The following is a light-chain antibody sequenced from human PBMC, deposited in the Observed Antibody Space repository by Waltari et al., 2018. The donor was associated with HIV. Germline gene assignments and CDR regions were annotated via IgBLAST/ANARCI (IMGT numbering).Light chain of an antibody. Sequence: QSLLTQPPSVSGAPGQRVTISCTGSSSNIGAGYDVHWYQQLPGTAPKLLIYGNSNRPSGVPDRFSGSKSDTSASLAITGRRAEDEADYYCQSYDSSLSGDVVFGGGTSLTVL. CDR2: GNS. V-gene: IGLV1-40*01. CDR1: SSNIGAGYD. J-gene: IGLJ2*01. CDR3: QSYDSSLSGDVV.